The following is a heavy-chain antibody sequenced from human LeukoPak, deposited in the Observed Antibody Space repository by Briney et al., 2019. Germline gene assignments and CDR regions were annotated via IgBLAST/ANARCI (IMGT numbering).Heavy chain of an antibody. CDR1: GGSISSSNW. V-gene: IGHV4-4*02. CDR2: IYHSGST. Sequence: PSRTLSLTCAVAGGSISSSNWWSGVRQPPGKGLEWIGEIYHSGSTNYNPSLKSRVTISVDKSKNQFSLKLSSVTAADTAVYYRARVRLYGSGSYAFDIWGQGTMVTVSS. D-gene: IGHD3-10*01. J-gene: IGHJ3*02. CDR3: ARVRLYGSGSYAFDI.